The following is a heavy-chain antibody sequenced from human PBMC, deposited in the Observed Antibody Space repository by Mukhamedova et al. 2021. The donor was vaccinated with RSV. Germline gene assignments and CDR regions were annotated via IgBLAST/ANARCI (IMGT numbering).Heavy chain of an antibody. J-gene: IGHJ4*02. CDR3: ARDERTGVDY. Sequence: NKYYADSVKGRFTISRDNSKNTLYLQMNSLRAEDTAVYYCARDERTGVDYWGQGTLVTVPS. CDR2: NK. V-gene: IGHV3-30-3*01. D-gene: IGHD7-27*01.